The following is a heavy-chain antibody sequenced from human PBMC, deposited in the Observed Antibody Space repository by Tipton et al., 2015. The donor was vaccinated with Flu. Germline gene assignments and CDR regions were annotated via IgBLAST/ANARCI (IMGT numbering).Heavy chain of an antibody. Sequence: LRLSCTISGGSFSAYYWSWIRQSPGKGLEWIGEVNHSGGTNYNPSLKGRVTISLDTSKNHFSLELSSVTAADTAVYYCAGTMLVPPDAFDVWGQGTMVTVSS. CDR2: VNHSGGT. J-gene: IGHJ3*01. CDR1: GGSFSAYY. D-gene: IGHD3-10*02. V-gene: IGHV4-34*01. CDR3: AGTMLVPPDAFDV.